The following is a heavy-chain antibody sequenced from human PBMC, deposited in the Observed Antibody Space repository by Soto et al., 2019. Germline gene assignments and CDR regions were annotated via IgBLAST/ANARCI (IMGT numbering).Heavy chain of an antibody. CDR2: INPSGGST. D-gene: IGHD2-2*01. Sequence: QVQLVQSGAEVKKPGASVKVSCKASGYTFTSYYMHWVRQAPGQGLEWMGIINPSGGSTSYAQKCRGRVTRTGDPPTSHVCGALGGLSSKDGPVYYCARSLLSSTGSYGGWSDPWGKGTLVTVSS. CDR1: GYTFTSYY. V-gene: IGHV1-46*03. J-gene: IGHJ5*02. CDR3: ARSLLSSTGSYGGWSDP.